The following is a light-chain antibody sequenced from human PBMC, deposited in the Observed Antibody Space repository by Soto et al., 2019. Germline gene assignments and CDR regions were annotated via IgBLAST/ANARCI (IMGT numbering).Light chain of an antibody. CDR3: QQYGSSPWT. Sequence: EIVMTQAPATLSVSPGERATLPRRASQSVSDNLAWYQQKPGQAARLLIYGASTRATGIPDRFSGSGSGTDFTLTISRLEPEDFAVYYCQQYGSSPWTFGLGTKVDIK. V-gene: IGKV3-20*01. CDR1: QSVSDN. CDR2: GAS. J-gene: IGKJ1*01.